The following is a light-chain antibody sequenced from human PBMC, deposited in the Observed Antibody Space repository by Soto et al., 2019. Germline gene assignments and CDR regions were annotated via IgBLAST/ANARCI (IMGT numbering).Light chain of an antibody. CDR2: DAS. J-gene: IGKJ5*01. CDR1: QSVSNY. CDR3: QQRRSWPPIT. V-gene: IGKV3-11*01. Sequence: VLTQSPATLSLSPGERATLSCRASQSVSNYLAWYQQKPGQAPRLLIYDASNRATGIPDRFSGSGSGTDFTLTISSLEPEDFAVYYCQQRRSWPPITFGQGTRLEIK.